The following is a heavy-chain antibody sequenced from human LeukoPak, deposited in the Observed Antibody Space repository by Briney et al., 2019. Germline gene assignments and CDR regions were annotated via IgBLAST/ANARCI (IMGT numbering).Heavy chain of an antibody. CDR2: IYYSGST. J-gene: IGHJ4*02. Sequence: SETLSLTCTVSGYSISSGYYWGWIRQPPGKGLEWIGSIYYSGSTYYNPSLNIRVTISVDTSKNQFSLKLSSVTAADTAVYYCARGRTGPYYYGSGPFDYWGQGTLVTVSS. D-gene: IGHD3-10*01. CDR1: GYSISSGYY. CDR3: ARGRTGPYYYGSGPFDY. V-gene: IGHV4-38-2*02.